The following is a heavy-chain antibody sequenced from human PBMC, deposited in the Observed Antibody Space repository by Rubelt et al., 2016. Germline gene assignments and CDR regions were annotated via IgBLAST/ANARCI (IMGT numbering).Heavy chain of an antibody. CDR1: GGSISSYY. J-gene: IGHJ5*02. V-gene: IGHV4-4*07. Sequence: QVQLQESGPGLVKPSETLSLTCTVSGGSISSYYWSWIRQPAGKGLEWIGRIYTSGSTNYNPSLKSRVTISVDTSKNQFSLKRSSVTAADTAVYYCARDRGYCSGGSCYSLDWFDPWGQGTLVTVSS. D-gene: IGHD2-15*01. CDR3: ARDRGYCSGGSCYSLDWFDP. CDR2: IYTSGST.